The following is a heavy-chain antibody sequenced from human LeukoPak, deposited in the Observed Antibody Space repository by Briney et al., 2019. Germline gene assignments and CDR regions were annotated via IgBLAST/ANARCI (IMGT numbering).Heavy chain of an antibody. CDR3: ARIGPIGSSGDY. Sequence: SEILSLTCTVSGGSISSYYWSWIRQPAGKGLEWIGRIYTSGSTNYNPSLKSRVTMSVDTSKNQFSLKLSSVTAADTAVYYCARIGPIGSSGDYWGQGTLVTVSS. V-gene: IGHV4-4*07. CDR1: GGSISSYY. J-gene: IGHJ4*02. D-gene: IGHD6-13*01. CDR2: IYTSGST.